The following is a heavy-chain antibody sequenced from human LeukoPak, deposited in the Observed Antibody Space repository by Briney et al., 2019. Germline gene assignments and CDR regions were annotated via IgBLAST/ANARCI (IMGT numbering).Heavy chain of an antibody. CDR1: GYTFTGYY. J-gene: IGHJ5*02. V-gene: IGHV1-2*04. CDR2: INPNSGGT. CDR3: ARDGTRITMVREDTENWFDP. D-gene: IGHD3-10*01. Sequence: ASVKVSCKASGYTFTGYYMHWVRQAPGQGLEWMGWINPNSGGTNYAQKFQGWVTMTRDTSISTAYMELSGLRSDDTAVYYCARDGTRITMVREDTENWFDPWGQGTLVTVSS.